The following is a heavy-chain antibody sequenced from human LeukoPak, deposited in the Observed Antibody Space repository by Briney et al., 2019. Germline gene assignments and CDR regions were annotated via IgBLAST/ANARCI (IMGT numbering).Heavy chain of an antibody. D-gene: IGHD6-19*01. CDR2: ISSSSYI. Sequence: GGSLRLSCAASGFTFSSYSMNWVRQAPGKGLEWVSSISSSSYIYYADSVKGRFTFSRDNAKNSLYLQMNSLRAEDTAVYYCARDGGSGWYYFDYWGQGTLVTVSS. CDR1: GFTFSSYS. V-gene: IGHV3-21*01. J-gene: IGHJ4*02. CDR3: ARDGGSGWYYFDY.